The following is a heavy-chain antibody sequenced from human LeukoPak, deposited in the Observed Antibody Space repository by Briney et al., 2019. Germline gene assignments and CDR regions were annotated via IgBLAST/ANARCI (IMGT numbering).Heavy chain of an antibody. V-gene: IGHV4-31*03. D-gene: IGHD3-10*01. CDR3: AREVSGMYFDL. CDR1: GGSISSGGYY. Sequence: PSQTLSLTCTVSGGSISSGGYYWSWIRQHPGKGLEWIGYIYYSGSTYYNPSLKSRVTISVDTSKNQFSLKLSSVTAAATAVYYCAREVSGMYFDLWGRGTLVTVSS. CDR2: IYYSGST. J-gene: IGHJ2*01.